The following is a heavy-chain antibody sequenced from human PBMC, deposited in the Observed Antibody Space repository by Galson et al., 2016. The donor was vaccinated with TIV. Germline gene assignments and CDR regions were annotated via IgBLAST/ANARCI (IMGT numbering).Heavy chain of an antibody. Sequence: SLRLSCAASGFTFRAYTMNWVRQAPGKGLERVSSISISGSHTYYTDSVKGRFTISRDNAQSSLFLQLNRLRAEDTAVYYCARAVSSGDYAFDAFDVWGQGTVVAVSS. CDR2: ISISGSHT. J-gene: IGHJ3*01. V-gene: IGHV3-21*06. CDR3: ARAVSSGDYAFDAFDV. D-gene: IGHD4-17*01. CDR1: GFTFRAYT.